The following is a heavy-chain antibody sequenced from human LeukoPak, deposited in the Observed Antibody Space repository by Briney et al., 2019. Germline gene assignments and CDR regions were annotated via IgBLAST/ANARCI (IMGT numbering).Heavy chain of an antibody. CDR1: GYSFTSYW. D-gene: IGHD6-6*01. CDR3: ARMDYEQLAPFDY. V-gene: IGHV5-51*01. J-gene: IGHJ4*02. Sequence: GESLKISCKGSGYSFTSYWIGWVRQMPGKGLEWMGIIYPGDSDTRYSPSFQGQVTISADKSISTAYLRWSSLKASDTAMYYCARMDYEQLAPFDYWGQGTLVTVSS. CDR2: IYPGDSDT.